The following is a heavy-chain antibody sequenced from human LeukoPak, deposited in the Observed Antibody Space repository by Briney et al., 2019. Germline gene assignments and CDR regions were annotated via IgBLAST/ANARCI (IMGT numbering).Heavy chain of an antibody. D-gene: IGHD2-2*02. J-gene: IGHJ4*02. CDR1: GFTFGSYA. V-gene: IGHV3-30-3*01. Sequence: GGSLRLSCAASGFTFGSYAMHWVRQAPGKGLEWVAVISYDGSNKYYADSVKGRFTISRDNSKNTLYLQMNSLRAEDTAVYYCARAYMGCSSTSCYTGLDYWGQGTLVTVSS. CDR2: ISYDGSNK. CDR3: ARAYMGCSSTSCYTGLDY.